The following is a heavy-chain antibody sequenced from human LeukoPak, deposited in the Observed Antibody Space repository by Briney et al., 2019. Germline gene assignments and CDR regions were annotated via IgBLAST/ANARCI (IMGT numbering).Heavy chain of an antibody. CDR3: ARAPDDFGSPST. J-gene: IGHJ4*02. D-gene: IGHD4-17*01. CDR1: GFTVSSNY. V-gene: IGHV3-66*01. CDR2: IYSGGST. Sequence: PGVSLRLSCAASGFTVSSNYMSWVRQAPGKGLEWVSVIYSGGSTYYADSVKGRFTISRDNSKNTLYLQMNSLRAEDTAVYYCARAPDDFGSPSTWGQGTLVTVSS.